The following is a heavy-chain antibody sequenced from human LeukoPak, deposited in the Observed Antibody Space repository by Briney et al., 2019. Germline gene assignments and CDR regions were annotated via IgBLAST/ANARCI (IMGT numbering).Heavy chain of an antibody. Sequence: PGRSLRLSCAASGFTFSNYAFHWVRQAPGKGLEWVAIMSYSGESYAESVKGRFAISTDNSKNTVYLQMDSLRTDDTAVYYCARNHFNQNVFDVWGQGTMVTVSS. J-gene: IGHJ3*01. CDR2: MSYSGE. CDR1: GFTFSNYA. V-gene: IGHV3-30*16. CDR3: ARNHFNQNVFDV. D-gene: IGHD1-14*01.